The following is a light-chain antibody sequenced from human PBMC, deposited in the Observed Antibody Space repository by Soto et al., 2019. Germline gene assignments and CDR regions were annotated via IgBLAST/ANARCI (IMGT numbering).Light chain of an antibody. CDR1: SSDVGSYNL. V-gene: IGLV2-23*03. CDR2: EGS. J-gene: IGLJ2*01. Sequence: QSALTQPASVSGSPGQSITISCTGTSSDVGSYNLVSWYQQHPGKAPKLMIYEGSKRPSGVSNRFSGSKSGNTASLTISGLQAEDEADYYCYSYAGGNTFSFGGGTKLTVL. CDR3: YSYAGGNTFS.